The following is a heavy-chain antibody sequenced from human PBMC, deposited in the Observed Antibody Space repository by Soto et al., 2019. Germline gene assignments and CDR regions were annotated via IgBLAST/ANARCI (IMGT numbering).Heavy chain of an antibody. J-gene: IGHJ4*02. CDR3: ARNPFDY. CDR2: IYYSGAV. CDR1: GGSISSSSYY. Sequence: PSETLSLTCTVSGGSISSSSYYWGWIRQPPGKGLEWIGSIYYSGAVNYNPSLKSRVTISLDKSNNQFSLTLTSVTAADTAIYYCARNPFDYWGQGTLVTVSS. V-gene: IGHV4-39*07.